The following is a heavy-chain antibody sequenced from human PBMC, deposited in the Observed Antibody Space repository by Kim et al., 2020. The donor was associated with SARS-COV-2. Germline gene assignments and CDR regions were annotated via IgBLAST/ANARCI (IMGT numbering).Heavy chain of an antibody. Sequence: SETLSLTCTVSGGSISSGGYYGTWIRQHPGKGLEWIGYIYYSGSTYNNPSLKSRVTISVDTSKNQFSLKLSSVTAADTAMYYCATAYYDYIWGSQPYYFDYWGQGTLVTVSS. CDR3: ATAYYDYIWGSQPYYFDY. J-gene: IGHJ4*02. CDR1: GGSISSGGYY. V-gene: IGHV4-31*03. CDR2: IYYSGST. D-gene: IGHD3-16*01.